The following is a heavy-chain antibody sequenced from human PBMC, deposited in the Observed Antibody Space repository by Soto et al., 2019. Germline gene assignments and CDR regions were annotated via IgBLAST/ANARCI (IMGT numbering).Heavy chain of an antibody. CDR3: AAATGRGGRYVMEV. J-gene: IGHJ6*02. CDR2: IVVRSGNT. CDR1: GFPFSNSA. Sequence: TSVKVSPQASGFPFSNSAVQWVRQARGQSLEWIGWIVVRSGNTNYEQKLQEGVTITRDMSTSTAYMELSSLRSDDTAVYYWAAATGRGGRYVMEVWGQ. D-gene: IGHD1-26*01. V-gene: IGHV1-58*01.